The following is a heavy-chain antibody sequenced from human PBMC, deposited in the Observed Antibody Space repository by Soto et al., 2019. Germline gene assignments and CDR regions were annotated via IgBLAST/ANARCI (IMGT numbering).Heavy chain of an antibody. CDR3: GREGVLVGTAASFFSYYRDV. CDR1: GYTLTSYY. CDR2: MNPSAYTA. D-gene: IGHD2-15*01. Sequence: ASVKVSCKASGYTLTSYYLHWVRQAPGQGLEWMGVMNPSAYTASYSQRFQGRVSMTRDTSTSTVYMELSSLRSDDTAVYYCGREGVLVGTAASFFSYYRDVGGKGTPVTVP. V-gene: IGHV1-46*01. J-gene: IGHJ6*03.